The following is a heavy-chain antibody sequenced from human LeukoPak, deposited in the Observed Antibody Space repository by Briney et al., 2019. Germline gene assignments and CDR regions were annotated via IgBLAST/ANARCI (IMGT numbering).Heavy chain of an antibody. V-gene: IGHV3-23*01. D-gene: IGHD3-10*01. J-gene: IGHJ4*02. CDR1: GFTFSSYG. CDR2: ISGSGGST. CDR3: AKGVKTYGSGSYYNDRYRGGSGDDY. Sequence: GGTLRLSCAASGFTFSSYGMSWVRQAPGKGLEWVSAISGSGGSTYYADSVKGRFTISRDNSKNTLYLQMNSLRAEDTAVYYCAKGVKTYGSGSYYNDRYRGGSGDDYWGQGTLVTVSS.